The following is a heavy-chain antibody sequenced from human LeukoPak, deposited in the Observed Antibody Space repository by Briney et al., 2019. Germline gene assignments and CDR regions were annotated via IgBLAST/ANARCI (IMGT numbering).Heavy chain of an antibody. CDR3: ARGPVGVRNWFDP. Sequence: PSETLSLTCAVYGGSFSGYYWSWIRQPPGKGLEWIGEINHSGSTHYHPSLKSRVPISVDTSKHQFPLKLSSVPTADTAVYYCARGPVGVRNWFDPWGQGTLVTVSS. CDR1: GGSFSGYY. J-gene: IGHJ5*02. V-gene: IGHV4-34*01. CDR2: INHSGST. D-gene: IGHD3-10*01.